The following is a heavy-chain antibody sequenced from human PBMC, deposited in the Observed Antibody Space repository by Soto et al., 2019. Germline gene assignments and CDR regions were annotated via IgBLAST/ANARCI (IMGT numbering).Heavy chain of an antibody. CDR3: ARDASRDSSARGWFDP. V-gene: IGHV3-30-3*01. Sequence: LRLSCAASGFTFSSYAMHWVRQAPGKGLEWVAVISYDGSNKYYADSVKGRFTISRDNSKNTLYLQMNSLRAEDTAVYYCARDASRDSSARGWFDPWGPGTLV. CDR1: GFTFSSYA. J-gene: IGHJ5*02. D-gene: IGHD6-13*01. CDR2: ISYDGSNK.